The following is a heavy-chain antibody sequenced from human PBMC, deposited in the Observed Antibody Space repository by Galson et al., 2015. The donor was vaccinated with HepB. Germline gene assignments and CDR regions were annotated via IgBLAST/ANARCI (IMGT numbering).Heavy chain of an antibody. CDR2: FDPEDGET. V-gene: IGHV1-24*01. J-gene: IGHJ5*02. CDR3: ATGPETYYYDSSGYSS. CDR1: GYTLTELS. D-gene: IGHD3-22*01. Sequence: SVKVSCKVSGYTLTELSMHWVRQAPGKGLEWMGGFDPEDGETIYAQKFQGRVTMTEDTSTDTAYMELSSLRSEDTAVYYCATGPETYYYDSSGYSSWGQGTLVTVSS.